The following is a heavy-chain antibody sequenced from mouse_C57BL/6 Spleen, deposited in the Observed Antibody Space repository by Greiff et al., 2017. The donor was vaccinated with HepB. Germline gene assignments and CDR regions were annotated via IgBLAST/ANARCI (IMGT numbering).Heavy chain of an antibody. CDR3: AREKGDCFDY. V-gene: IGHV5-17*01. CDR2: ISSGSSTI. J-gene: IGHJ2*01. Sequence: EVKVVESGGGLVKPGGSLKLSCAASGFTFSDYGMHWVRQAPEKGLEWVAYISSGSSTIYYADTVKGRFTISRDNAKNTLFLQMTSLSSEDTAMYYCAREKGDCFDYWGQGTTLTVSS. CDR1: GFTFSDYG.